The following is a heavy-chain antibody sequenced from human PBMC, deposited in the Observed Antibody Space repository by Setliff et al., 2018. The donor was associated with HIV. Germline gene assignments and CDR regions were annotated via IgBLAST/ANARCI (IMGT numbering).Heavy chain of an antibody. D-gene: IGHD2-2*01. Sequence: PSETLSLTCHVSGDSLNGFYWSWIRQSPARGLEWIGYIHYTGSVLYSSSLNGRVTIFLDTSRNQFSLTLTSLTPADTAVYYCARHAGASFDCWGQGSLVTVSS. CDR3: ARHAGASFDC. CDR1: GDSLNGFY. V-gene: IGHV4-59*01. J-gene: IGHJ4*02. CDR2: IHYTGSV.